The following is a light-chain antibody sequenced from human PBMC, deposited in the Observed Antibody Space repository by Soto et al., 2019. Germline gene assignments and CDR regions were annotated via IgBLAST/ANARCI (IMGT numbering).Light chain of an antibody. V-gene: IGKV1-16*01. J-gene: IGKJ5*01. CDR1: QGISPN. Sequence: IQMTQSPSSLSASVGDRVTITCRASQGISPNLAWFQQKPGKAPNSLIYATSSLLSGVPSWFIGSGSGTDFSVTISSLPPEDLATDYCEQYKSYPITFGQGRRLEIK. CDR3: EQYKSYPIT. CDR2: ATS.